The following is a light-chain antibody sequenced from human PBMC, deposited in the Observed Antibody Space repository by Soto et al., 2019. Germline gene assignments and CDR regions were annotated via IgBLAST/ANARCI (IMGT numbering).Light chain of an antibody. J-gene: IGKJ1*01. Sequence: EIQMTQSPSSLSASVGDRVTITCRASQNSNNYLNWYQQQPGNGPKLLISAASNLQSGVPSRFRGSGSGTDFTLTISSLQPEDFATYYCQQSYTFPDTFGQGTKVEIK. V-gene: IGKV1-39*01. CDR1: QNSNNY. CDR3: QQSYTFPDT. CDR2: AAS.